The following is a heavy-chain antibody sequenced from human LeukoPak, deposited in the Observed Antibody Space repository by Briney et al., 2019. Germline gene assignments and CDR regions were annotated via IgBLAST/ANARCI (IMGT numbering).Heavy chain of an antibody. CDR2: INHSGST. V-gene: IGHV4-39*07. CDR1: GGSVSSGSYY. Sequence: SETLSLTCTVSGGSVSSGSYYWSWIRQPPGKGLEWIGEINHSGSTNYNPSLKSRVTISVDTSKNQFSLKLSSVTAADTAVYYCARARRLAAAGRRGSCYFDYWGQGTLVTVSS. D-gene: IGHD6-13*01. J-gene: IGHJ4*02. CDR3: ARARRLAAAGRRGSCYFDY.